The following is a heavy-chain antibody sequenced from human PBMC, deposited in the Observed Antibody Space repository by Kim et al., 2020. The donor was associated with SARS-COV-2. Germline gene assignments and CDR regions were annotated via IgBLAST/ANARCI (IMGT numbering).Heavy chain of an antibody. CDR3: ASRRFTGTYYYFDY. CDR2: INSDGVTT. CDR1: GFTVSSNW. V-gene: IGHV3-74*01. Sequence: GGSLRLSCAASGFTVSSNWMHWVRQAPGKGLVWVSRINSDGVTTSDADSVKGRFTISRDNAKSTLYLQMNRLRAEDTAVYYCASRRFTGTYYYFDYWVQGTRVTVSS. D-gene: IGHD1-26*01. J-gene: IGHJ4*02.